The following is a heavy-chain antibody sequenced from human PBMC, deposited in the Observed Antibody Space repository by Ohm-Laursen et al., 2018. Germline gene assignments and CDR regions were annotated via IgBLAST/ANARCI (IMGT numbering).Heavy chain of an antibody. CDR1: GGSVSSYH. J-gene: IGHJ4*02. D-gene: IGHD1-26*01. Sequence: SETLSLTCTVSGGSVSSYHWSWVRQPPGKGLEWIGYIHNSGSTNYNPSLKSRVTIATDTSKNQLSLKLSSVTAADTAVYYCARRANSAFPYYLDYWGQGTLVTVSS. CDR2: IHNSGST. V-gene: IGHV4-59*08. CDR3: ARRANSAFPYYLDY.